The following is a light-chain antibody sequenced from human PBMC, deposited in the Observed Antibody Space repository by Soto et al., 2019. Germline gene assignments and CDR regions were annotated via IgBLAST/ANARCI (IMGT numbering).Light chain of an antibody. CDR2: DVS. J-gene: IGKJ1*01. V-gene: IGKV1-5*02. CDR1: QSISSW. Sequence: IQITQSPCKRAASVRGGGILVCRASQSISSWLAWYQQKTGQAPKLLMYDVSRLESGVPSRFSGSGSGTEFTLTISSLQPEDFATYYGLQDYNYTRTVGQGTKVEIK. CDR3: LQDYNYTRT.